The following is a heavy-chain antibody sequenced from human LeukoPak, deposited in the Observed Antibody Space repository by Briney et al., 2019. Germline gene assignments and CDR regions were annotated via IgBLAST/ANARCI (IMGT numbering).Heavy chain of an antibody. CDR3: ARDPVAAAGPHFDY. J-gene: IGHJ4*02. CDR1: GGSINSYY. V-gene: IGHV4-59*01. Sequence: SETLSLTCTVSGGSINSYYWSWIRQPPGKGLEWIGYIYYSGSTDYNPSLKSRVTMSVDMSRNQFSLKLSSVTAADTAVYYCARDPVAAAGPHFDYWGQGTLVTVSS. D-gene: IGHD6-13*01. CDR2: IYYSGST.